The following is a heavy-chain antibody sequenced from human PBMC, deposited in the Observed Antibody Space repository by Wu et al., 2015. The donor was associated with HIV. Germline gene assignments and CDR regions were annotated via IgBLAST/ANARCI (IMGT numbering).Heavy chain of an antibody. CDR1: GYSFTDYY. J-gene: IGHJ6*03. Sequence: QVQLVQSRSEVKKSGASVSVSCKASGYSFTDYYLHRVRQAPGQGLQWMGWINPESGDTNYARAFRGRITMTRDTSINTAYMMLTGLRSNDTAVYFCARDWQFHVIFDDYYIDAWGKGTTVVVSS. CDR3: ARDWQFHVIFDDYYIDA. CDR2: INPESGDT. V-gene: IGHV1-2*02. D-gene: IGHD3-9*01.